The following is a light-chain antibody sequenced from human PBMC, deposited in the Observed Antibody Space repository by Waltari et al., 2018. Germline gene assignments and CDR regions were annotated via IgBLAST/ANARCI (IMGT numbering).Light chain of an antibody. CDR1: QTILYNTNNKNY. Sequence: DIVMTQSPDSLAVSLGERATIHCKSSQTILYNTNNKNYLAWYQQKPRQPPKLLIYWAFTREYGVPDRFSGSGSGTDFTLTISSLQAEDVAVYYCHKYYTTPITFGQGTRLEIK. CDR3: HKYYTTPIT. V-gene: IGKV4-1*01. CDR2: WAF. J-gene: IGKJ5*01.